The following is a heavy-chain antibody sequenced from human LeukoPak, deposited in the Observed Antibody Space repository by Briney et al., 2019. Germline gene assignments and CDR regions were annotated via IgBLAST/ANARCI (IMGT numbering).Heavy chain of an antibody. CDR1: GFTFSSYA. J-gene: IGHJ6*02. CDR2: ISYDGSNK. Sequence: PGRSLRLSCAASGFTFSSYAMHWVRQAPGKGLEWVAVISYDGSNKYYADSVKGRFTISRDNSKNTLYLQMNSLRAEDTAVYYCARVWFGALDVWGQGTTVTVSS. CDR3: ARVWFGALDV. D-gene: IGHD3-10*01. V-gene: IGHV3-30-3*01.